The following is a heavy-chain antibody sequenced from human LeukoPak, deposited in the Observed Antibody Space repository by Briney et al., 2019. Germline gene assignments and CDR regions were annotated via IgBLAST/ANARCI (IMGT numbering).Heavy chain of an antibody. V-gene: IGHV6-1*01. J-gene: IGHJ2*01. CDR3: ARAVGYFDL. CDR2: TYYRSKWYN. Sequence: SQTLSLTCAISGDGISSKNAAWNWIRQSPSRGLEWPGRTYYRSKWYNEYAVSVKSRITINPDTSKNQFSLQLNSVTPEDTAVYYCARAVGYFDLWGRGTLVTVSS. CDR1: GDGISSKNAA.